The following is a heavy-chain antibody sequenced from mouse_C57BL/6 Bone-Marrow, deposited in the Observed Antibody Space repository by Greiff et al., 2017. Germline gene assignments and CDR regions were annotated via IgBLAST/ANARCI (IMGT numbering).Heavy chain of an antibody. CDR2: INPNYGTT. CDR3: AKSGYGSSSDY. V-gene: IGHV1-39*01. CDR1: GYSFTDYN. J-gene: IGHJ2*01. D-gene: IGHD1-1*01. Sequence: EVKLVESGPELVKPGASVKISCKASGYSFTDYNMNWVKQSNGKSLEWIGVINPNYGTTSYNQKFKGKATLTVDQSSSTAYMQLNSLTSEDSAVYYCAKSGYGSSSDYWGQGTTLTVSS.